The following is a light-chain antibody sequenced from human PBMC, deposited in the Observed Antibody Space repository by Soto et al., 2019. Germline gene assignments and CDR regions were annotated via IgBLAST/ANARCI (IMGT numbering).Light chain of an antibody. Sequence: EIVLTQSPGTLSLSPGERATLSCRASQTVPSRYLAWYQQKAGQAPRLLVFDASTGATGIPDRFSGSGSGTDFTLTISRLEPEDFAVYYCLQFAISPKTFGQGTKVEIK. CDR2: DAS. J-gene: IGKJ1*01. V-gene: IGKV3-20*01. CDR3: LQFAISPKT. CDR1: QTVPSRY.